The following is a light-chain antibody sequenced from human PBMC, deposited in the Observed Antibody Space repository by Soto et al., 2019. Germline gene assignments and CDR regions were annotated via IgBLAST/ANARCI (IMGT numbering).Light chain of an antibody. CDR2: DAS. Sequence: EIVLTQSPATLSLSPEERATLSCRASQSVSSYLAWYQQKPGQAPRLLIYDASNRATGIPARFSGSGSGTDFTLTISSLEPEDFAVYYCQQRSNWPPGGLTFGGGTKVEIK. V-gene: IGKV3-11*01. CDR3: QQRSNWPPGGLT. CDR1: QSVSSY. J-gene: IGKJ4*01.